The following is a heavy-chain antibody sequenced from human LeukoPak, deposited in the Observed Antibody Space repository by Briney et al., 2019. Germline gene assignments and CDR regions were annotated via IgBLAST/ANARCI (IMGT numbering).Heavy chain of an antibody. Sequence: VASVKVSCKASGYTFTGYYMHWVRQAPGQGLEWMGWINPNSGGTNYAQKFQGRVTMTRDTSISTAYMELSRLRSDDTAVYYCARGQGIVGVPFDYWGQGTLVTVSS. J-gene: IGHJ4*02. CDR2: INPNSGGT. CDR3: ARGQGIVGVPFDY. D-gene: IGHD1-26*01. V-gene: IGHV1-2*02. CDR1: GYTFTGYY.